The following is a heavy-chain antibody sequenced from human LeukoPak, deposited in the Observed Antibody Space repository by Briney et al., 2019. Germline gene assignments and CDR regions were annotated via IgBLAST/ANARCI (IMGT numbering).Heavy chain of an antibody. V-gene: IGHV3-20*03. CDR1: GFTFDDXG. D-gene: IGHD2-2*01. J-gene: IGHJ4*02. CDR3: VRGIGYCRSASCPFYFDN. Sequence: XGSXXXXXXASGFTFDDXGXNWVRXVPGKGLXWVSGISWNGVNTGYADSVRGRFTISRDNAKNFLHLQMNSLRVEDTALYYCVRGIGYCRSASCPFYFDNWGQGSLVIVSS. CDR2: ISWNGVNT.